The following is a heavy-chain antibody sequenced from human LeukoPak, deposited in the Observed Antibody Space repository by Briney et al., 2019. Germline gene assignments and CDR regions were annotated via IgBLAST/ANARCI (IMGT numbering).Heavy chain of an antibody. CDR2: IYPDGGT. D-gene: IGHD1/OR15-1a*01. CDR3: AMGHYRNSTG. J-gene: IGHJ1*01. Sequence: GGSLRLSCAASGFTFSSYAMNWVRQAPGKGLEWVSVIYPDGGTHYADSVKGRFTISRDSYKNTLYLQMDSLRVEDTAVYYCAMGHYRNSTGWGQGSLVTVSS. V-gene: IGHV3-66*01. CDR1: GFTFSSYA.